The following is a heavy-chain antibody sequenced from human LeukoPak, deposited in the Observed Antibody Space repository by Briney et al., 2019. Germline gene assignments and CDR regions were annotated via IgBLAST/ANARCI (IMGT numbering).Heavy chain of an antibody. CDR1: GFTFITYA. J-gene: IGHJ4*02. D-gene: IGHD3-16*02. Sequence: GGSLRLSCVASGFTFITYAMSWVRQAPGKGLEWVSSISGSGGSTYYADSVRGRFTISRDNSKNTLYLQMNSLRAEDTAVYYCAKEGLRLGELSLGFDYWGQGTLVTVSS. V-gene: IGHV3-23*01. CDR3: AKEGLRLGELSLGFDY. CDR2: ISGSGGST.